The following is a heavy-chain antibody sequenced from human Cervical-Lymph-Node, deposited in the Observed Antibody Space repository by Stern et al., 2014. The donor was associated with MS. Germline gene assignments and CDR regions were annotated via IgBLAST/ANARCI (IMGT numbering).Heavy chain of an antibody. CDR2: IYHSGST. CDR3: ARVTQWLRLPVD. V-gene: IGHV4-4*02. Sequence: QVQLQPSGTGLLKPSGTLSLTCAVSGGSISSSNWWSWVRQPPGKRLETIGEIYHSGSTNYNPSPKSRVTISVDKSKTQFSLKLSSVTAADTAVYYCARVTQWLRLPVDWGQGTLVTVSS. J-gene: IGHJ4*02. D-gene: IGHD5-12*01. CDR1: GGSISSSNW.